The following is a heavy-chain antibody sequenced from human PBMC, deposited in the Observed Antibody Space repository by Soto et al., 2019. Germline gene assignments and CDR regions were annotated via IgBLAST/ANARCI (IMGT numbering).Heavy chain of an antibody. J-gene: IGHJ6*02. D-gene: IGHD3-10*01. CDR3: ARDRQGWVGELFTYYYYYGMGV. CDR1: GYTFTSYG. Sequence: ASVKVAFKASGYTFTSYGISWVRQAPGQELEWVGWISAYNGNTNYAQKLQGRVTMTTDTSTSTAYMELRSLRSDDTAVYYCARDRQGWVGELFTYYYYYGMGVWGQGTTVTVSS. V-gene: IGHV1-18*04. CDR2: ISAYNGNT.